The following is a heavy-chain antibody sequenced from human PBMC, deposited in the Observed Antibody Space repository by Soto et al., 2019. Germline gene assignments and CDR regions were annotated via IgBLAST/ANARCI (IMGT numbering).Heavy chain of an antibody. V-gene: IGHV2-5*02. J-gene: IGHJ4*02. Sequence: QITLKESGPTLVKPTQTLTLTCTFSGFSLSTSGVGVGWIRQPPGKALEWLALIYWDDDKRYSPSLKSRLTITKDTSTNQVVLTMTNMDPVDTATYYCAHSSLSDDFWSGYYPNFDYWGQGTLVTVSS. CDR3: AHSSLSDDFWSGYYPNFDY. CDR2: IYWDDDK. D-gene: IGHD3-3*01. CDR1: GFSLSTSGVG.